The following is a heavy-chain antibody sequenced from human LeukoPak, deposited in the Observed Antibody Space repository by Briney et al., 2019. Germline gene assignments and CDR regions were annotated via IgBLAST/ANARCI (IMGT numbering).Heavy chain of an antibody. D-gene: IGHD1-26*01. CDR3: ARDIGGSYYVRGYFDY. Sequence: SETLSLTCTVSGGSVSSGSYYWSWIRQPPGKGLEWIGYIYYSGSTNYNPSLKSRVTISVDTSKNQFSLKLSSVTAADTAVYYCARDIGGSYYVRGYFDYWGQGILVTVSS. CDR1: GGSVSSGSYY. CDR2: IYYSGST. J-gene: IGHJ4*03. V-gene: IGHV4-61*01.